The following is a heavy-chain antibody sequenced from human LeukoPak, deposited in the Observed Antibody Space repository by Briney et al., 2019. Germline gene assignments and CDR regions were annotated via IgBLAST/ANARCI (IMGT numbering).Heavy chain of an antibody. CDR1: GYTFTGYY. Sequence: GASVKVSCKASGYTFTGYYMHWVRQAPGQGLEWMGRINPNSGGPNYAQKSQGRVTMTRDTSISTAYMELSRLRSDDTAVYYCASDILTGYYAMDVWGQGTTVTVSS. D-gene: IGHD3-9*01. J-gene: IGHJ6*02. V-gene: IGHV1-2*06. CDR2: INPNSGGP. CDR3: ASDILTGYYAMDV.